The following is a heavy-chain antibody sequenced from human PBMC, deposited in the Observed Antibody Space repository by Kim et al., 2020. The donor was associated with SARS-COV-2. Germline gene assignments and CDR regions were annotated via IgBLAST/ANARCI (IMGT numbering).Heavy chain of an antibody. J-gene: IGHJ5*01. CDR2: ISSSGTAM. V-gene: IGHV3-11*04. Sequence: GGSLRLSCAASGFTFSDYYMSWIRQAPGKGLEWLAYISSSGTAMVYAESVKGRFTVSRDNTKNALYLQMNSLRVEDTAVYYCARPKYTAGWHNYFDSWG. CDR3: ARPKYTAGWHNYFDS. CDR1: GFTFSDYY. D-gene: IGHD6-19*01.